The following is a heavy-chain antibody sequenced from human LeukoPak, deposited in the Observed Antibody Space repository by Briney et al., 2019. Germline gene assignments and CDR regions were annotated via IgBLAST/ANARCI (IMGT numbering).Heavy chain of an antibody. V-gene: IGHV3-21*05. D-gene: IGHD5/OR15-5a*01. J-gene: IGHJ4*02. CDR3: ARDTCQPGLSVC. Sequence: GRSLRLSCAASGFTFSSYGMHWVRQAPGKGLEWVSYINDVSSDRHYADSVKGRFTISRDKAKNTLYLQMDSLRAKDKAVYVFARDTCQPGLSVCGGQGTLVTVSS. CDR1: GFTFSSYG. CDR2: INDVSSDR.